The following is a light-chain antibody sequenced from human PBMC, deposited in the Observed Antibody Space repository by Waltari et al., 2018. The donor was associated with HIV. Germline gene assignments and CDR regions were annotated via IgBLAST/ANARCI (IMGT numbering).Light chain of an antibody. CDR2: KAA. J-gene: IGKJ1*01. Sequence: DIQMTQSPPTLSASVGDRVTITCRASQSVSSSLAWYQQKTGKAPNLLIFKAASLQNDVPPRFSGSGSRTDFALTISGLQPDDFATYYCQQYLTFSRTFGQGTQV. CDR3: QQYLTFSRT. CDR1: QSVSSS. V-gene: IGKV1-5*03.